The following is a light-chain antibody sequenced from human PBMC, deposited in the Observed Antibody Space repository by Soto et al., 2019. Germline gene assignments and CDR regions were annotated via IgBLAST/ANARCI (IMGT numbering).Light chain of an antibody. J-gene: IGKJ3*01. CDR1: QGISNS. V-gene: IGKV1-27*01. CDR3: QNYNSAPLT. CDR2: AAS. Sequence: DIQMTQSPSSLSASVGDTVTITCRASQGISNSLAWFQQKPGRVPQFLIYAASTLQPGVPPRFSGSGSGTDFTLTISSLRPEDVATYYCQNYNSAPLTFGPGTRVEIK.